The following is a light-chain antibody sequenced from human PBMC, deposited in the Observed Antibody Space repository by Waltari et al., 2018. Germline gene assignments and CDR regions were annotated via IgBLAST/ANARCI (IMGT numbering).Light chain of an antibody. CDR2: YDS. CDR1: NIGSKS. CDR3: QVWDSASDHRGV. J-gene: IGLJ3*02. Sequence: SYVLTQPPSVSVAPGKTAIITCGGDNIGSKSVHWYQQKPGQAPKVVISYDSDRPSGSPERLSGSDTRNMATLTISRVEAGDEADYYCQVWDSASDHRGVFGGGTKLTVL. V-gene: IGLV3-21*04.